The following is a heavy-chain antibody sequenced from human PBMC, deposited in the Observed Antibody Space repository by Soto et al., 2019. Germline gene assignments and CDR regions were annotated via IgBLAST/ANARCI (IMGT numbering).Heavy chain of an antibody. Sequence: QVQLVQSGAEVKKPGTSVKVSCKASGYTLSSYDIDWVRQATGHWLEWMGWMNPNSSNTGYAQKFQGRVTMTRNTSIRTDYMEMRRIRSEDTDVYYCARASDSYYYYDMDVWGQGTTVTVSS. J-gene: IGHJ6*01. CDR2: MNPNSSNT. CDR3: ARASDSYYYYDMDV. CDR1: GYTLSSYD. V-gene: IGHV1-8*01.